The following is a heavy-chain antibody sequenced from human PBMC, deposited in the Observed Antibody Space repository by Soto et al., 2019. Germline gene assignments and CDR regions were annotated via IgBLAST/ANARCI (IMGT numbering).Heavy chain of an antibody. V-gene: IGHV1-18*01. CDR1: GYTFNFYS. J-gene: IGHJ3*01. CDR3: ARDRGLRGYNLNPQLFDC. CDR2: INTYSGYT. Sequence: QVQLVQSGAEVKKPGALVKVSCKASGYTFNFYSLSWVRQAPGQGLEWMGRINTYSGYTNYAQKFQGRVTMTTDTSTSTAYMELRSLRSDDTAVYYCARDRGLRGYNLNPQLFDCWGQGTMVTVSS. D-gene: IGHD5-12*01.